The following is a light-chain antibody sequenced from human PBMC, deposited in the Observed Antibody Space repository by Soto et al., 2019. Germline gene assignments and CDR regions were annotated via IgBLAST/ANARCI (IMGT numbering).Light chain of an antibody. Sequence: DIQLTQSPSVLSSSLGDSVTITCRAGQTVDGWVSCYQHKPGKAPMLLGENATSSGSGVSSRFSGSGYGIAFTLSIKNLEHVEFSYYQWQETTPLITFGQGTRLEIK. CDR1: QTVDGW. CDR2: NAT. J-gene: IGKJ5*01. CDR3: QETTPLIT. V-gene: IGKV1-5*01.